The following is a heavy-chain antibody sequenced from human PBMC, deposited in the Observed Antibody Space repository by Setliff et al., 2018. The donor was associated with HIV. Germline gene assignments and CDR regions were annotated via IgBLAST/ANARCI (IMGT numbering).Heavy chain of an antibody. CDR3: VTSSSWSSRLNF. CDR2: IYYSGST. J-gene: IGHJ4*02. CDR1: GFSIGRTSYY. D-gene: IGHD2-2*01. Sequence: SETLSLTCSVSGFSIGRTSYYWGWIRQSPGKGLEWIGSIYYSGSTYYNPSLKSRVTISVDTSKNQFSLKLSSVTAADTAVYYCVTSSSWSSRLNFWGPGMLVTVSS. V-gene: IGHV4-39*01.